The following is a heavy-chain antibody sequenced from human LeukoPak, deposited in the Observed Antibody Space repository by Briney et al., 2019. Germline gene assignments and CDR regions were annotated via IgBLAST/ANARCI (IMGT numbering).Heavy chain of an antibody. J-gene: IGHJ4*02. Sequence: QPGGSLRLSCAASGFIFSSYAMSWVRQTPGKGLEWVSSISASGVATYYADSVKGRFSISRDNSKNRLYLEMKSLRAEDTAVYYCAKDPRRIVVVPADPYWGQGTLVTVSS. V-gene: IGHV3-23*01. CDR2: ISASGVAT. CDR1: GFIFSSYA. CDR3: AKDPRRIVVVPADPY. D-gene: IGHD2-2*01.